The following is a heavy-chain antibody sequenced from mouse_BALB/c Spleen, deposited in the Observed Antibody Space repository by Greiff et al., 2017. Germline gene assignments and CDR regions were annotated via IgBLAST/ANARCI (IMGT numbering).Heavy chain of an antibody. Sequence: QVQLQQSGPGLVQPSQSLSITCTVSGFSLTSYGVHWVRQSPGKGLEWLGVIWSGGSTDYNAAFISRLSISKDNSKSQVFFKMNSLQANDTAIYYCARFYYGNLAYWGQGTLVTVSA. CDR2: IWSGGST. J-gene: IGHJ3*01. CDR3: ARFYYGNLAY. CDR1: GFSLTSYG. V-gene: IGHV2-2*02. D-gene: IGHD2-1*01.